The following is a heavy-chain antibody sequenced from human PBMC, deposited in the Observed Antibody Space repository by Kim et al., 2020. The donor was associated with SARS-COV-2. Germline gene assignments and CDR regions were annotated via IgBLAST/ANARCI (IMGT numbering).Heavy chain of an antibody. J-gene: IGHJ4*02. Sequence: GESLKISCKTSGYNFTNYWITWVRQRPGKGLEWMGRFDPGDSYSNYGPSFQGHVSISADKSTNTAFLQWSSLEASDTATYYCARVTFSMFEFWGQGTLVAVSS. CDR3: ARVTFSMFEF. D-gene: IGHD5-18*01. CDR2: FDPGDSYS. V-gene: IGHV5-10-1*01. CDR1: GYNFTNYW.